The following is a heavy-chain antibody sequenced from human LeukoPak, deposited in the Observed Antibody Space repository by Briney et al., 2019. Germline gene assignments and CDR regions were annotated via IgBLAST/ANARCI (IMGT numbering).Heavy chain of an antibody. V-gene: IGHV3-23*01. J-gene: IGHJ3*02. CDR2: ISGSGGST. CDR1: GFTFSSYA. CDR3: AKDKAFCSGGSCYHDAFDI. Sequence: GGSLRLSCAASGFTFSSYAMSWFRQAPGKGLEWVSAISGSGGSTYYADSVKGRFTISRDNSKNTLYLQMNSLRAEDTAVYYCAKDKAFCSGGSCYHDAFDIWGQGTMVTVSS. D-gene: IGHD2-15*01.